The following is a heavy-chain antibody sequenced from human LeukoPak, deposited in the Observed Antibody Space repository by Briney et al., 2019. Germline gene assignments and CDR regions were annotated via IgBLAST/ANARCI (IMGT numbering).Heavy chain of an antibody. J-gene: IGHJ4*02. CDR1: GFTFSNYE. D-gene: IGHD6-25*01. CDR3: ARSYSSGWISSGFDY. CDR2: ISSSGSTI. V-gene: IGHV3-48*03. Sequence: GGSLRLSCAASGFTFSNYEMNWVRQAPGKGLEWVSYISSSGSTIKYADSVKGRFTISRDNAKNSLYLQMNSLTAEDTAVYYCARSYSSGWISSGFDYWGQGIQVTVSS.